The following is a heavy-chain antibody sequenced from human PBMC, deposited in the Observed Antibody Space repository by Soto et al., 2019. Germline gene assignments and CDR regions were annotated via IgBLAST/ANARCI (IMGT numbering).Heavy chain of an antibody. CDR3: AMSIAAADWFDP. V-gene: IGHV4-59*01. J-gene: IGHJ5*02. Sequence: SETLSLTCTVSGGSISSYYWSWIRQPPGKGLEWIGYIYYSGSTNYNPSLKSRVTISVDTSKNQFSLKLSSVTAADTAVYYCAMSIAAADWFDPWGQGTLVTVSS. CDR1: GGSISSYY. D-gene: IGHD6-13*01. CDR2: IYYSGST.